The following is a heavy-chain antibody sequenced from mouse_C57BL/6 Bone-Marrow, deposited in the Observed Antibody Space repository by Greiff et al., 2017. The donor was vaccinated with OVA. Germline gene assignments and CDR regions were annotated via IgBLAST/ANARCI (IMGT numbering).Heavy chain of an antibody. V-gene: IGHV1-81*01. CDR1: GYTFTSYG. Sequence: QVQLQQSGAELARPGASVKLSCKASGYTFTSYGISWVKQRTGQGLEWIGEIYPRSGNTHYNEKFKGKATLTADKSSSTAYMELRSLTSEDSAVYFCAAGREGSSFFDYWGQGTTLTVSS. J-gene: IGHJ2*01. CDR3: AAGREGSSFFDY. CDR2: IYPRSGNT. D-gene: IGHD3-1*01.